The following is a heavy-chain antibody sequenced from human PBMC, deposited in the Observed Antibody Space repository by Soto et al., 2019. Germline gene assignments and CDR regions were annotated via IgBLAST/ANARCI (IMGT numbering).Heavy chain of an antibody. J-gene: IGHJ6*03. CDR2: INHSGST. CDR3: ARGRKTNYYYYNYMDV. V-gene: IGHV4-34*01. Sequence: SETLSLTCAVYGGSFSGYYWSWIRQPPGKGLEWIGEINHSGSTNYNPSLKSRVTISVDTSKNQFSLKLSSVTAADTAVYYCARGRKTNYYYYNYMDVWGKGTXVTVSS. CDR1: GGSFSGYY.